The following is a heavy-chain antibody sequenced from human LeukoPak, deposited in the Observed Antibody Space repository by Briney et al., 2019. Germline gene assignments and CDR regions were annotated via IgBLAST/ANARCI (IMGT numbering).Heavy chain of an antibody. J-gene: IGHJ4*02. CDR2: IYPGDADT. D-gene: IGHD2-21*02. CDR3: ARTRGGDSFDY. Sequence: GESLMISCKGSGYSFSTYWTGWVRQMPGKGLAWMGIIYPGDADTRYSPSFQGQVSISADKFISTAYLQWSFLKASDTAVYYCARTRGGDSFDYWGQGTLVAVSS. V-gene: IGHV5-51*01. CDR1: GYSFSTYW.